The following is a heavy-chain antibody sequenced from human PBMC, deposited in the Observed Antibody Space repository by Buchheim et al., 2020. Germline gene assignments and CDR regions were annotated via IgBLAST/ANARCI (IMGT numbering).Heavy chain of an antibody. CDR2: IYGDASKT. V-gene: IGHV3-74*01. Sequence: EVQLVESGGGLVQPGGSLRLSCAASGFTFSSYWMFWVRQAPGKGLAWVSLIYGDASKTNYADSVKGRFTISRDNAKNTLYLQMNSLRAEDTAVYYCARGGQLASFDYWGQGTL. D-gene: IGHD6-6*01. CDR3: ARGGQLASFDY. CDR1: GFTFSSYW. J-gene: IGHJ4*02.